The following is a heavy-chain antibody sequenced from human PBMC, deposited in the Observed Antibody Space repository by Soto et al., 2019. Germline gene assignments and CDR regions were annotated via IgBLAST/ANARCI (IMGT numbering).Heavy chain of an antibody. CDR1: GFTFSSYG. V-gene: IGHV3-30*18. CDR2: ISYAGSNK. CDR3: AKYSRSVVVTAPYDY. D-gene: IGHD2-21*02. Sequence: QVQLVESGGGVVQPGRSLRLSCAASGFTFSSYGMHWVRQAPGKGLEWVAVISYAGSNKYYADSVKGRFTISRDNSKNTRYLQMNSLRAEHTAVYYCAKYSRSVVVTAPYDYWGQGTLVTVSS. J-gene: IGHJ4*02.